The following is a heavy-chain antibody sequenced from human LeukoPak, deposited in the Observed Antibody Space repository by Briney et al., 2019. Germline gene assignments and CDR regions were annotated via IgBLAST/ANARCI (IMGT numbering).Heavy chain of an antibody. CDR1: GFTFISYA. J-gene: IGHJ4*02. V-gene: IGHV3-23*01. D-gene: IGHD3-22*01. CDR2: ISGSGDSI. Sequence: GGSLRLSCAASGFTFISYAMSGVRQAPGKGLEWVSVISGSGDSIYYADSVQGRFTISRDNSKNTVYLQMNSLTAGGTAVYYCVKNYDGRIYSTLDYWGQGTLVTVSS. CDR3: VKNYDGRIYSTLDY.